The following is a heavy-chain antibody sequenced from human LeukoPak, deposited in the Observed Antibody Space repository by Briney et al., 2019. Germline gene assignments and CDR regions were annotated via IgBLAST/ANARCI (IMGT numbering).Heavy chain of an antibody. CDR3: AGYRLNYGMDV. Sequence: KPSETLSLTCAVYGGSFSGYYWSWIRQPPGKGLEWIGEINHSGSTNYNPSLKSRVTISVDTSKNQFSLKLSSVTAAHTAVYYCAGYRLNYGMDVWGQGTTVTVSS. CDR2: INHSGST. CDR1: GGSFSGYY. V-gene: IGHV4-34*01. J-gene: IGHJ6*02. D-gene: IGHD5-24*01.